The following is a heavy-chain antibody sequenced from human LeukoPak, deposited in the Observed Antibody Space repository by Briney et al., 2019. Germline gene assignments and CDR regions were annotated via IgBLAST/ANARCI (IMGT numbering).Heavy chain of an antibody. J-gene: IGHJ3*02. D-gene: IGHD3-22*01. CDR1: GFPFSSYG. CDR2: ISYDGSNK. CDR3: AKAGVVVYAFYI. Sequence: PGRSLRLSCAACGFPFSSYGMHWVRQAPGKGLEWVAVISYDGSNKYCADSVKGRFTISRDHSKNTLYLQMNRLRAEDTVVYYCAKAGVVVYAFYIWGQGTMVTVSS. V-gene: IGHV3-30*18.